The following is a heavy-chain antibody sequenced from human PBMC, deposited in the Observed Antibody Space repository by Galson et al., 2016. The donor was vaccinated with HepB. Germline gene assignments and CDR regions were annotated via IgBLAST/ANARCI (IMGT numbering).Heavy chain of an antibody. D-gene: IGHD4-17*01. CDR3: TRHQFLDYDHYPEWPAGYGLDV. CDR1: GNTFSTYW. CDR2: IYPGDSDT. V-gene: IGHV5-51*01. J-gene: IGHJ6*02. Sequence: QSGAEVKKPGESLKISCKGSGNTFSTYWIGWVRQLPGKGLDWMGIIYPGDSDTRYSPSFQGQVTISADKSIRTAYLQWNSLKASDTAIYYCTRHQFLDYDHYPEWPAGYGLDVWGQGTTVSVSS.